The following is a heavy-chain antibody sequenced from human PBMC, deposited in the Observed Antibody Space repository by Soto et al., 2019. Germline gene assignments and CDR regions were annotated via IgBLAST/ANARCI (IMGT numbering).Heavy chain of an antibody. CDR3: AGGDYYHSSGYYFYYYTMDV. D-gene: IGHD3-22*01. CDR2: VYYGGST. Sequence: SETLSLTCPVSGGSISSSSYYWGWIRQPPGKGLEWIGNVYYGGSTYYNPSLKSRVTISVETSKSHFSLKLSSVTAADTAVYYCAGGDYYHSSGYYFYYYTMDVWGQGTTVTVSS. CDR1: GGSISSSSYY. V-gene: IGHV4-39*01. J-gene: IGHJ6*02.